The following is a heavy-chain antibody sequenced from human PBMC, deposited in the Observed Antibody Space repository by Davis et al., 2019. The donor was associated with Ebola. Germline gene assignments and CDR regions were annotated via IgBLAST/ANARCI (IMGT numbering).Heavy chain of an antibody. Sequence: GESLKISCAASGFTFSSYWMGWVRQAPGTGLEWVANINQYGNERYYVDSVKGRFTIFRDSAKNSLFLQMNNLRAEDTAVYYCAKDGGDSGIRFDSWGQGTLVTVSS. CDR1: GFTFSSYW. CDR3: AKDGGDSGIRFDS. V-gene: IGHV3-7*01. CDR2: INQYGNER. J-gene: IGHJ4*02. D-gene: IGHD3-10*01.